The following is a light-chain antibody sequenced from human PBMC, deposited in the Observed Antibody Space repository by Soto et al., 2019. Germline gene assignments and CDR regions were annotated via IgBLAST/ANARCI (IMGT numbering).Light chain of an antibody. J-gene: IGLJ3*02. Sequence: QSALTQPPSVSGSPGQSVTISCTGTSTDFVSYNRVSWYQQPPGTAPKLIIYEGTKRPAGVSDRFSGSKSGNTASLTISGLQAEDEADYYCCSYARGSRAFGGGTKLTVL. CDR1: STDFVSYNR. CDR2: EGT. V-gene: IGLV2-18*02. CDR3: CSYARGSRA.